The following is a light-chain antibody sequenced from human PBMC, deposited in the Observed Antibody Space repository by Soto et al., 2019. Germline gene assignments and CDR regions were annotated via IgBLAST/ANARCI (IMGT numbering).Light chain of an antibody. CDR3: MQALQTPGT. V-gene: IGKV2-28*01. J-gene: IGKJ1*01. CDR1: QSLLHSNGYNY. CDR2: LGS. Sequence: DIVMTQSRHSLPVTPGEPASISCRSSQSLLHSNGYNYLDWYLQKPGQSPQLLIYLGSNRASGGPDRFSGSGSGTDFTLKISRVEAEDVGFYYCMQALQTPGTVGQGTKVEIK.